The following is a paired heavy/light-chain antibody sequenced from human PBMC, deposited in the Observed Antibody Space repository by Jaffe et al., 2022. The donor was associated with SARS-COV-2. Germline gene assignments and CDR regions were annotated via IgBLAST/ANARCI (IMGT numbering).Heavy chain of an antibody. V-gene: IGHV4-61*02. Sequence: QVQLQESGPGLVKPSQTLSLTCTVSGVSVQNGVYYWNWIRQPAGKGLEWVGRVYYSGRTYYNPSLKSRVTMSVGTSTNSFSLKLSSVTAADTAVYYCARDKGGTSYLNYFDYWGQGILVTVSS. D-gene: IGHD1-26*01. J-gene: IGHJ4*02. CDR3: ARDKGGTSYLNYFDY. CDR2: VYYSGRT. CDR1: GVSVQNGVYY.
Light chain of an antibody. V-gene: IGKV1-33*01. CDR2: DVS. CDR1: QDINKY. J-gene: IGKJ1*01. CDR3: QHYDDLPPT. Sequence: DIQMTQSPSSLSASVGDWVTITCQASQDINKYLNWYQQKPGKAPNLLIYDVSTLQSGVPSRFSGSGSGTLFTLTISSLQTEDIATYYCQHYDDLPPTFGQGTKVEIK.